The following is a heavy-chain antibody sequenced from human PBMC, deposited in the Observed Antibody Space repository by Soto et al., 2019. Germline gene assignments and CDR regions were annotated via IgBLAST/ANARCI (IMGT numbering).Heavy chain of an antibody. V-gene: IGHV3-30*18. CDR3: AKAGMTTMIVVVTPYFDY. D-gene: IGHD3-22*01. CDR1: GFTFSSYG. J-gene: IGHJ4*02. CDR2: ISYDGSNK. Sequence: GGSLRLSCAASGFTFSSYGMHWVRQAPGKGLEWVAVISYDGSNKYYADSVKGRFTISRDNSKNTLYLQMNSLRAEDTAVYYCAKAGMTTMIVVVTPYFDYWGQGTLVTVSS.